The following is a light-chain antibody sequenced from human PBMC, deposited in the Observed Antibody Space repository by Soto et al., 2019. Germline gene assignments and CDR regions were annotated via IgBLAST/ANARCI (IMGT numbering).Light chain of an antibody. V-gene: IGLV1-47*01. CDR2: RND. CDR3: AAWDDSLSAVV. J-gene: IGLJ2*01. CDR1: SSNIGSNY. Sequence: QLVLTQPPSASGTPGQRVTISCSGSSSNIGSNYVYWYQQFPGSAPKLLTYRNDQRPSGVPDRFSGSKSATSASLAISGPRSEDEADSYCAAWDDSLSAVVFGGGTKLTVL.